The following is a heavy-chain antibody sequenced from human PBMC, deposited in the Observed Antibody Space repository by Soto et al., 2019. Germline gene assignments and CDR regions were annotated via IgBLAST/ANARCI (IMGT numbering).Heavy chain of an antibody. CDR3: AREGSYGWYDC. CDR1: GYTFSSHG. V-gene: IGHV1-18*01. CDR2: ISGYNGNA. Sequence: ASVKVSCKASGYTFSSHGIIWVRQAPGQGLEWMGWISGYNGNAKYAQRFQGRVTMTTDTSTSTVYMDLRSLGSDDSAVYYCAREGSYGWYDCWGQGTLVTVSA. D-gene: IGHD2-15*01. J-gene: IGHJ5*01.